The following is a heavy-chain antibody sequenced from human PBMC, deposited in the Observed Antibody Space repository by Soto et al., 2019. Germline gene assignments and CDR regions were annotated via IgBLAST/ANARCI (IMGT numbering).Heavy chain of an antibody. CDR2: IQSGGTT. Sequence: PGGSLRLSCAASGFSVSSKYMSWVRQAPGKGLEWVSLIQSGGTTYYAGSVKGRFTISRDYSENTLFLQMNSLRVEDTAVYYCTRDDVHFNGDRYYGVPMDVWGEGTTVTVSS. J-gene: IGHJ6*03. V-gene: IGHV3-66*01. CDR3: TRDDVHFNGDRYYGVPMDV. D-gene: IGHD2-8*01. CDR1: GFSVSSKY.